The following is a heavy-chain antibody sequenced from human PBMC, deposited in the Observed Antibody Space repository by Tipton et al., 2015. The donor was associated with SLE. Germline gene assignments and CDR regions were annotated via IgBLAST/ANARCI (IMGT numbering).Heavy chain of an antibody. Sequence: SLRLSCAASGFTFSSYAMHWVRQAPGKGLECVSALSSNGDSTYYANSVKGRLTISRDNSKSTLYLQVGSLRAEDTAVYYCAREQQLVPNWFDSWGQGTLVTVSS. J-gene: IGHJ5*01. CDR1: GFTFSSYA. CDR2: LSSNGDST. CDR3: AREQQLVPNWFDS. V-gene: IGHV3-64*01. D-gene: IGHD6-13*01.